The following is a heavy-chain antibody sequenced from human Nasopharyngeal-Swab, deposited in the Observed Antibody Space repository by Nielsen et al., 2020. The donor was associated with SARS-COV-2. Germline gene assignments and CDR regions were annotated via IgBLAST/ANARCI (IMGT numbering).Heavy chain of an antibody. Sequence: ASVKVSCKVSGYTLTELSLHWVRLAPGKGLEWMGRFDPEEGETIHAQKFQGRVTMTRDTSTSTVYMELSSLRSEDTAVYYCAREEVIVVVINTQHYGMDVWGQGTTVTVSS. CDR2: FDPEEGET. D-gene: IGHD3-22*01. CDR3: AREEVIVVVINTQHYGMDV. V-gene: IGHV1-24*01. CDR1: GYTLTELS. J-gene: IGHJ6*02.